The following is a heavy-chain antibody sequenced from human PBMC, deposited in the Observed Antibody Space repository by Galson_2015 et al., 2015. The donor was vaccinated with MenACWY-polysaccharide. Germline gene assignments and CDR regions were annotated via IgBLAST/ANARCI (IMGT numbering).Heavy chain of an antibody. Sequence: SLRLSCAASGFTISGYWMTWVRQAPGKGLEWVANIKQDGSEKYNVDSVKGRFTISRDNAKNSLYLQMSSLRAEDTAVYYCARGAKIRGPWGQGTLVTVSS. CDR3: ARGAKIRGP. CDR1: GFTISGYW. V-gene: IGHV3-7*01. CDR2: IKQDGSEK. J-gene: IGHJ5*02. D-gene: IGHD1-26*01.